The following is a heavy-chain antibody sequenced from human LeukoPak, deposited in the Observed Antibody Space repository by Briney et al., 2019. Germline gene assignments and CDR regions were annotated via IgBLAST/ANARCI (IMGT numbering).Heavy chain of an antibody. CDR2: LSGSGDRT. CDR3: TRGGTLVRGGDPFDY. CDR1: GFTFNTYD. J-gene: IGHJ4*02. D-gene: IGHD3-10*01. V-gene: IGHV3-23*01. Sequence: GGSPRLSCAASGFTFNTYDMSWVRQSPVKGLEWVSGLSGSGDRTYYTDSVKGRFTISRDNSKNTVYLQMNTLRVEDTALYYCTRGGTLVRGGDPFDYWGQGTLVTVSS.